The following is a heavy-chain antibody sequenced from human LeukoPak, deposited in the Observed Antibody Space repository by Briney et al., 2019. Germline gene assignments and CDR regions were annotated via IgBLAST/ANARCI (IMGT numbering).Heavy chain of an antibody. CDR3: ARGGIRVGTTYYYYMDV. CDR1: GFTLDDSG. V-gene: IGHV3-20*04. D-gene: IGHD1-26*01. CDR2: INCSGGST. J-gene: IGHJ6*03. Sequence: GGSLRLSCAASGFTLDDSGMSWVRQAPGKGLEWLSGINCSGGSTGYADSVEGRFTISRDNAKNSLYLQMNSLRAEDTALYYCARGGIRVGTTYYYYMDVWGKGNTVTVSS.